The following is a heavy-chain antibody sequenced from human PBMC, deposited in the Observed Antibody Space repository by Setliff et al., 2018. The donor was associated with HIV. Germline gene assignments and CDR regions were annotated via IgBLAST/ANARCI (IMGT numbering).Heavy chain of an antibody. J-gene: IGHJ5*02. CDR2: ITPFNGRT. CDR1: GYTFTTFR. Sequence: GASVKVSCKASGYTFTTFRINWVRQAPGQGLEWTGWITPFNGRTNYAQRFQGRVTMTTDTSTNTAYMELRSLRSDDTAVYYCARADETTIFGVVYSVGYWFDPWGQGTLVTVSS. D-gene: IGHD3-3*01. V-gene: IGHV1-18*01. CDR3: ARADETTIFGVVYSVGYWFDP.